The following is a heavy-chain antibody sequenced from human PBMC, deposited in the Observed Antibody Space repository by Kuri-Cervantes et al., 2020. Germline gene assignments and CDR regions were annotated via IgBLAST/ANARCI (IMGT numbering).Heavy chain of an antibody. CDR3: ARMYYYDSSGYYEYFDS. CDR2: MSYDGFNK. V-gene: IGHV3-30-3*01. D-gene: IGHD3-22*01. CDR1: GFSFSSYA. Sequence: GESLKISCAASGFSFSSYAMHWVRQAPGKGLEWVAVMSYDGFNKYYADSVKGRFTVSRDNSKNTVYLQMNSLRAEDTAVYYCARMYYYDSSGYYEYFDSWGQGTLVTVSS. J-gene: IGHJ4*02.